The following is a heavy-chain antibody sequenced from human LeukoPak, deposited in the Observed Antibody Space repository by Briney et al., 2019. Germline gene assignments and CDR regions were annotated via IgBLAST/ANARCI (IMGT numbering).Heavy chain of an antibody. CDR3: AKWGDYDVLTGYYVSDY. J-gene: IGHJ4*02. V-gene: IGHV3-23*01. CDR2: ITDSGGNT. Sequence: QPGASLRLSCAASGFTFSNYAMSWVRQAPGKGLEWVSAITDSGGNTYYADSVKGRFTISRDNSKNTVFLQMNSLRAEDTAVYYCAKWGDYDVLTGYYVSDYWGQGTLVTVSS. D-gene: IGHD3-9*01. CDR1: GFTFSNYA.